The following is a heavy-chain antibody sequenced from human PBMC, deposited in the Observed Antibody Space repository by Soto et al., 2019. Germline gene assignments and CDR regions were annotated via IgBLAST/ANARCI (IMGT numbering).Heavy chain of an antibody. Sequence: GESLKISCKGSGYSFTSYWIGWVRQMPGKGLGWMGIIYPGDSDTRYSPSFQGQVTISADKSISTAYLQWSSLKASDTAMYYCARHGRSSSSAYYYYGMDVWGQGTTVTVSS. CDR1: GYSFTSYW. CDR2: IYPGDSDT. CDR3: ARHGRSSSSAYYYYGMDV. J-gene: IGHJ6*02. V-gene: IGHV5-51*01. D-gene: IGHD6-6*01.